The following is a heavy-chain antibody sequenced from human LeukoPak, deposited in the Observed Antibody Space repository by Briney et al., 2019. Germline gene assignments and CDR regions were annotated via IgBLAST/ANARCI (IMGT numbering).Heavy chain of an antibody. V-gene: IGHV5-51*01. J-gene: IGHJ4*02. CDR1: GYSFTSYW. D-gene: IGHD3-9*01. CDR3: ARHPPDILTGYYLYFDY. CDR2: IYPGDSDT. Sequence: GESLKISCKGSGYSFTSYWIGWVRQMPGEGLEWMGIIYPGDSDTRYSPSFQGQVTISADKSISTAYLQWSSLKASDTAMYYCARHPPDILTGYYLYFDYWGQGTLVTVSS.